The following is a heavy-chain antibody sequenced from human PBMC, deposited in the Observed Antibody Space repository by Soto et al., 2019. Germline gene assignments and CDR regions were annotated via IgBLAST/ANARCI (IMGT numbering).Heavy chain of an antibody. D-gene: IGHD1-1*01. CDR3: ARGETTGTPHFDY. J-gene: IGHJ4*02. CDR2: ISSTSTYI. CDR1: GFPFSSYN. V-gene: IGHV3-21*01. Sequence: EVQLVESGGGLVKPGGSLRLSCAASGFPFSSYNMNWVRQAPGKGLEWVSSISSTSTYIYYRDSVKGRFTISRDNAKNSLDLQMNSLRAEDTAVYYCARGETTGTPHFDYWGQGTLVTLSS.